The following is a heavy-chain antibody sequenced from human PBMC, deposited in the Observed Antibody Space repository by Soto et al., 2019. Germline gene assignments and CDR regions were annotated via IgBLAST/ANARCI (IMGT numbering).Heavy chain of an antibody. CDR1: GFGFDITW. D-gene: IGHD3-9*01. Sequence: GESLKISCKGSGFGFDITWLAWLRQVPGKGLEWVGIIYPGDSDTRYSPSLEGRVTLSVDKSITTAYLHWTSLKESDTGTYYCAKFQRYFDRTGYLDAWGQGTQVTVSS. CDR3: AKFQRYFDRTGYLDA. CDR2: IYPGDSDT. J-gene: IGHJ5*02. V-gene: IGHV5-51*01.